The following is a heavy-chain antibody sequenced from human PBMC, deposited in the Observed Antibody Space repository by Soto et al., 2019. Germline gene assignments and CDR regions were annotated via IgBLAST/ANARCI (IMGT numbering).Heavy chain of an antibody. Sequence: QVQLQESGPGLVKPSETLSLTCTVSGGSVTSGTYFWNWVRQPPGKGLAWIGYIYYSGHTDYNPSVKSRATISVETSKTQFCLKVTSLTAADTAVYYCGRRNSGGNWFDPWGPGSLVTVSS. D-gene: IGHD4-17*01. V-gene: IGHV4-61*01. CDR3: GRRNSGGNWFDP. CDR1: GGSVTSGTYF. CDR2: IYYSGHT. J-gene: IGHJ5*02.